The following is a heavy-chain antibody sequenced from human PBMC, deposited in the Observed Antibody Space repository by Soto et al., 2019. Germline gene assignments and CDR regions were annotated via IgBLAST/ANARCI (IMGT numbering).Heavy chain of an antibody. V-gene: IGHV3-53*01. CDR1: GFTVSNNY. CDR3: ATQPGGGGY. Sequence: EVQLVESGGGLIQPGGSLRLSCAVSGFTVSNNYMSWVRQAPGKGLEGVSVIYSGGYTAYGDSVKGRFTISRDNSKNTLSPQIKGPGADDPAVFYCATQPGGGGYWGQGTLVTVSS. D-gene: IGHD3-10*01. CDR2: IYSGGYT. J-gene: IGHJ4*02.